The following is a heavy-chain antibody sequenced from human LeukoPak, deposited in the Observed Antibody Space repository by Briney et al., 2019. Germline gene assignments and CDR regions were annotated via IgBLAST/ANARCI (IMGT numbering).Heavy chain of an antibody. D-gene: IGHD6-13*01. CDR2: INHSGST. V-gene: IGHV4-34*01. CDR3: AMSYSSSWYDYFDY. Sequence: SETLSLTCAVYGVSFSGYYWSWLRQPPGKGLEWIGEINHSGSTNYNPSLKSRVTISVDTSKNQFSLKLSSLTAADTAVYYCAMSYSSSWYDYFDYWGQGTLVTVSS. CDR1: GVSFSGYY. J-gene: IGHJ4*02.